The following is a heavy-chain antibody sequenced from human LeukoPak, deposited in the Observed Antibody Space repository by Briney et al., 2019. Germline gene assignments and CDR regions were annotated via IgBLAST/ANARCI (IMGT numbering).Heavy chain of an antibody. CDR3: ARDGGYYYDT. CDR1: GFTFSSYA. J-gene: IGHJ4*02. D-gene: IGHD3-22*01. CDR2: ISYDGSYK. V-gene: IGHV3-30*04. Sequence: TGGSLRLSCAASGFTFSSYAMHWVRQAPGKGLEWVAVISYDGSYKYYADSVKGRFTISRDNSKNTLYLQMSSLRAEDTAVYYCARDGGYYYDTWGQGTLVTVSS.